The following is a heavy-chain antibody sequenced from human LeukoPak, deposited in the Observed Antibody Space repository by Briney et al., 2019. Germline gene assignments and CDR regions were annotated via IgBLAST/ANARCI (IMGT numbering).Heavy chain of an antibody. D-gene: IGHD3-22*01. Sequence: GGSLRLSCEASGFTFSHIGMAWVRQAPGKGLEWVSSIHPNGVNTHYADSVRGRFTISRDNSKSTLFLQMNSLRVEDTATYYCAKALYDSPLTGDPWGQGTLVTVSS. CDR1: GFTFSHIG. V-gene: IGHV3-23*01. J-gene: IGHJ5*02. CDR2: IHPNGVNT. CDR3: AKALYDSPLTGDP.